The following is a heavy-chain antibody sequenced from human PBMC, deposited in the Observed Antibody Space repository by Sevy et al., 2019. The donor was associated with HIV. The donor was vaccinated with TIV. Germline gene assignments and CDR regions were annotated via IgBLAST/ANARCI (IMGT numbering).Heavy chain of an antibody. D-gene: IGHD3-22*01. CDR1: GYTFTSYG. J-gene: IGHJ4*02. Sequence: ASVKVSCKASGYTFTSYGISWVRQAPGQGLEWMGWISAYIGNTYYARKLQGRVTMTTDTSTSTAYMELRSLRSDDTAVYYCARDLGGYYDSSGYYPIDYWGQGTLVTVSS. V-gene: IGHV1-18*01. CDR3: ARDLGGYYDSSGYYPIDY. CDR2: ISAYIGNT.